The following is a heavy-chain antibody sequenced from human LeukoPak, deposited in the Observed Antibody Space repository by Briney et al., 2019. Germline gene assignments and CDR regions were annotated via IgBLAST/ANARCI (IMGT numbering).Heavy chain of an antibody. V-gene: IGHV3-30*18. CDR1: GFTFSSYG. CDR3: AKDLGVVVVENLYFDY. D-gene: IGHD2-15*01. J-gene: IGHJ4*02. Sequence: GGFLRLSCAASGFTFSSYGMHWVRQAPGKGLEWVAVISYDGSNKYYADSVKGRFTISRDNSKNTLYLQMNSLRAEDTAVYYCAKDLGVVVVENLYFDYWGQGTLVTVSS. CDR2: ISYDGSNK.